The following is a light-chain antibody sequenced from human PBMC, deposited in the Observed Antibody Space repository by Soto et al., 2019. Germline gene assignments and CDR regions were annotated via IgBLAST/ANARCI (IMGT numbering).Light chain of an antibody. CDR3: SSYTRSSTLYVV. J-gene: IGLJ2*01. V-gene: IGLV2-14*01. CDR2: DVS. CDR1: SSDVGGYNY. Sequence: QSALTQPASVSGSPGQSITISCTGTSSDVGGYNYVSWYQQQPGKAPKLMIYDVSNRPSGVSNRFSGSKSGNTASLTISGLQAEDEADYYCSSYTRSSTLYVVFGGGTKLTVI.